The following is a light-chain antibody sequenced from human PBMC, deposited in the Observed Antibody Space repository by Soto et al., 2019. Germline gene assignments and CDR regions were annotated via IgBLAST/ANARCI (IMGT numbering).Light chain of an antibody. CDR1: SSNIGAGYD. CDR3: QSYDNSLRGYV. J-gene: IGLJ1*01. V-gene: IGLV1-40*01. Sequence: QSALTQPPSVSGAPGQRVTISCTGSSSNIGAGYDVHWYQQLPGTAPKPLIYGNSNRPSGVPDRFSGSKSGTSATLVITGLQAEDEADYFCQSYDNSLRGYVFGTGTKVTVL. CDR2: GNS.